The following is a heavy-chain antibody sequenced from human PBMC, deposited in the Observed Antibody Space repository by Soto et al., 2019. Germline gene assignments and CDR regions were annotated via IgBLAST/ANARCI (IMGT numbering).Heavy chain of an antibody. J-gene: IGHJ4*02. CDR2: IISIFGTP. Sequence: SVKVSCKASGDTFSTYAFTWVRQAPGRGLEWMGAIISIFGTPTYAQKFQGRVTITADKSTTSAYMELSSLRSEDTAVYYCASDIAGYCTTTTCYVGVGTAFDYWGQGTPVTVSS. D-gene: IGHD2-2*01. CDR3: ASDIAGYCTTTTCYVGVGTAFDY. CDR1: GDTFSTYA. V-gene: IGHV1-69*06.